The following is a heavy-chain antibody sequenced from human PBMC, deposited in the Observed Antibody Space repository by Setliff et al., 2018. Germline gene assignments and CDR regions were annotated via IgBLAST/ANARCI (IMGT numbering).Heavy chain of an antibody. CDR3: ARAPAHDYDSSPRNA. V-gene: IGHV3-23*01. D-gene: IGHD3-22*01. Sequence: GGSLRLSCAASGFTLRSYAMSWVRQAPGKGLEWVSGISGSGGSTYYADSVKGRFTISRDNSKNTLYLQMNSLRAEDTAVYYCARAPAHDYDSSPRNAWGQGTLVTVSS. J-gene: IGHJ5*02. CDR1: GFTLRSYA. CDR2: ISGSGGST.